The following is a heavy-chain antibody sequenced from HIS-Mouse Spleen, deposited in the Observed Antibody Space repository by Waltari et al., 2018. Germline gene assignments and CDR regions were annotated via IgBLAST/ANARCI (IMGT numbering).Heavy chain of an antibody. V-gene: IGHV4-39*07. J-gene: IGHJ2*01. Sequence: QLQLQESGPGLVKPSETLSLTCTVSGGSISSSSYYWGWIRQPPGKGREWIGSIHYSGSTDYNPSLKIRVTISVDTSKNQFSLKLSSVTAADTAVYYCAREIPYSSSWYDWYFDLWGRGTLVTVSS. CDR2: IHYSGST. CDR1: GGSISSSSYY. CDR3: AREIPYSSSWYDWYFDL. D-gene: IGHD6-13*01.